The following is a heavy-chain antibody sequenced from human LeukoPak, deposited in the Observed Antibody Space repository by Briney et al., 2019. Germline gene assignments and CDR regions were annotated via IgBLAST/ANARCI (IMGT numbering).Heavy chain of an antibody. D-gene: IGHD2-2*01. V-gene: IGHV3-30*02. CDR1: GFTFSSYG. CDR2: IRYDGSNK. Sequence: GGSLRLSCAASGFTFSSYGMHWVRQAPGKGLEWVAFIRYDGSNKYYADSVKGRSTISRDNSKNTLYLQMNSLRAEDTAVYYCAKDGGSRIYYYYYGMDVWGQGTTVTVSS. J-gene: IGHJ6*02. CDR3: AKDGGSRIYYYYYGMDV.